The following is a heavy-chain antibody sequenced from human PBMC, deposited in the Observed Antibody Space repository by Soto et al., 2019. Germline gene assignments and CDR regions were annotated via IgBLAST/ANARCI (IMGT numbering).Heavy chain of an antibody. D-gene: IGHD6-19*01. J-gene: IGHJ6*02. CDR1: GYTCTGYY. V-gene: IGHV1-2*04. Sequence: EASGKVCGGVSGYTCTGYYMHWVRQAPAQGLEWMGWINPNSGGTNYAQKFQGWVTMTRDTSISTAYMELSRLRSDDTAVYYCARDQDRSGWPYYYYYYGMDVWGQGTTVLVS. CDR3: ARDQDRSGWPYYYYYYGMDV. CDR2: INPNSGGT.